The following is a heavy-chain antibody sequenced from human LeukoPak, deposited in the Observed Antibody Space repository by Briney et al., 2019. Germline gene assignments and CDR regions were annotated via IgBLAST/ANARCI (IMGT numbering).Heavy chain of an antibody. D-gene: IGHD3-9*01. V-gene: IGHV3-23*01. CDR2: ISGSGGST. J-gene: IGHJ4*02. CDR3: AKNDDILTDYPYFFDY. Sequence: GGSLRLSCAASGCTFSSYAMSWVRQAPGKGLEWVSTISGSGGSTYYADSVKGRFTISRDNSKNTLYLQMNSLRAEDTAVYYCAKNDDILTDYPYFFDYWGQGTLVTVSS. CDR1: GCTFSSYA.